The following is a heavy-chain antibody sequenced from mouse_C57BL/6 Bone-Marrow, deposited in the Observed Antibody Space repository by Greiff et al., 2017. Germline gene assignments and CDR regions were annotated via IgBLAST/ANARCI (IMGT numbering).Heavy chain of an antibody. CDR2: IYPTSGRT. CDR3: ASSSPLGQSFDY. V-gene: IGHV1-55*01. Sequence: QVQLQQPGAELVKPGASVKMSCKASGYTFTSYWITWVKQRPGQGLEWIGDIYPTSGRTNYNEKFKSKAILTVDPSSNTAYMQLSSLTSEDSAVFYCASSSPLGQSFDYWGQGTTLTVSS. D-gene: IGHD4-1*01. J-gene: IGHJ2*01. CDR1: GYTFTSYW.